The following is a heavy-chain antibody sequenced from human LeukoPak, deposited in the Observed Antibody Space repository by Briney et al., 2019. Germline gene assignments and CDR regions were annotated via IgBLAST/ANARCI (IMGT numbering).Heavy chain of an antibody. CDR1: GFTFSSYS. V-gene: IGHV3-21*01. D-gene: IGHD3-22*01. CDR2: ISSSSSYI. Sequence: PGGSLRLSCAASGFTFSSYSMNWVRQAPGKGLEWVSSISSSSSYIYYADSVKGRFTISRDNAKNSLYLQMNSLRAEDTAVYYCAREVDFNMIVVGLDAFDIWGQGTMVTVSS. J-gene: IGHJ3*02. CDR3: AREVDFNMIVVGLDAFDI.